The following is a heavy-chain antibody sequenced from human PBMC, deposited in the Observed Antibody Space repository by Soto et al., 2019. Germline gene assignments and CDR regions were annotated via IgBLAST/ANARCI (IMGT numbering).Heavy chain of an antibody. CDR2: IKSKTDGGTT. CDR1: GFTFSNAW. D-gene: IGHD3-3*01. J-gene: IGHJ6*03. CDR3: TTDRSDYDFCSGYYYYMDV. Sequence: GGSLRLSCAASGFTFSNAWMSWVRQAPGKGLEWVGRIKSKTDGGTTDYVAPVKGRFTISRDDSKNTLYLQMNSLKTEDTAVYYCTTDRSDYDFCSGYYYYMDVWGKRTTVTVSS. V-gene: IGHV3-15*01.